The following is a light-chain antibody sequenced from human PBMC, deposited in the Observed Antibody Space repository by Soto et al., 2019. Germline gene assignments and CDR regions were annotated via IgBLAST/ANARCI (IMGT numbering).Light chain of an antibody. Sequence: QSVLAQPASLSGSPGQSITISCTGTSSAVGLYNYVSWYQHHPGKAPKLLIYEGSDRLSGVSNRVSGSKSANTASLTISGLKDEDEADYSCRSHTTTSTYVFGTGTKLTVL. J-gene: IGLJ1*01. CDR1: SSAVGLYNY. CDR3: RSHTTTSTYV. CDR2: EGS. V-gene: IGLV2-14*01.